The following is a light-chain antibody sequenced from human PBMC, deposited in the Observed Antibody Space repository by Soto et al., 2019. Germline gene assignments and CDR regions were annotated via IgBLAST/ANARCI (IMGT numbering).Light chain of an antibody. V-gene: IGLV1-40*01. Sequence: QSVLTQPPSVSGAPGQRVTISCTGSSSNIGAGYDVHWYQHLPGTAPKLLIHGNTNRPSGVPDRFSGSKSGTSASLAITGLQAEDEADDYCQSYDSSLSGSWVFGGGTKLTVL. CDR1: SSNIGAGYD. J-gene: IGLJ3*02. CDR3: QSYDSSLSGSWV. CDR2: GNT.